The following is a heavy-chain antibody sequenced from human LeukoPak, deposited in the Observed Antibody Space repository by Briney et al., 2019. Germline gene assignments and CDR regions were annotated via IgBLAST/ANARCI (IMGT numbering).Heavy chain of an antibody. V-gene: IGHV3-30*03. CDR2: ISYDGSNK. CDR1: GFTFSSYG. J-gene: IGHJ3*02. CDR3: ARAGDAFDI. Sequence: GRSLRLSCAASGFTFSSYGMHWVRQAPGKGLEWVAVISYDGSNKYYADSVKGRFTISRENAKNSLYLQMNSLRAGDTAVYYCARAGDAFDIWGQGTMVTVSS.